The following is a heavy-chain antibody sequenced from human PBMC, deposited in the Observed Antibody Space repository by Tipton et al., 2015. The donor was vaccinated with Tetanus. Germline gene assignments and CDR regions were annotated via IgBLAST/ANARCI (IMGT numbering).Heavy chain of an antibody. Sequence: TLSLTCAVYGGSFSGYYWSWIRQPPGKGLEWIGEINHSGSTNYNPSPKSRVTISVDTSKNQFSLKLSSVTAADTAVYYCAISIAVAGNVGVLEKYFDYWGQGTLVTVSS. J-gene: IGHJ4*02. CDR1: GGSFSGYY. CDR3: AISIAVAGNVGVLEKYFDY. CDR2: INHSGST. D-gene: IGHD6-19*01. V-gene: IGHV4-34*01.